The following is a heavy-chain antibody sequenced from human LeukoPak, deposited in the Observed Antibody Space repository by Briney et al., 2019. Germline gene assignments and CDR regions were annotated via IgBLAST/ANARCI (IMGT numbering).Heavy chain of an antibody. V-gene: IGHV4-38-2*02. CDR2: IYHSGST. Sequence: SETLSLTCTVSGYSISSGYYWGWIRQPPGKGLEWIGSIYHSGSTYYNPSLKSRVTISVDTSKNQFSLKLSSVTAADTAVYYCARGPYTYYYDSTGYPHYYYYMDVWGKGTTVTVSS. CDR3: ARGPYTYYYDSTGYPHYYYYMDV. D-gene: IGHD3-22*01. CDR1: GYSISSGYY. J-gene: IGHJ6*03.